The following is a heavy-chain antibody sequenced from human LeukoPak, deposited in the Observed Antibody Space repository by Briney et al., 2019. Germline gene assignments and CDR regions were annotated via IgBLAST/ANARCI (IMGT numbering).Heavy chain of an antibody. CDR3: AREMYVVVTATARLDFDY. D-gene: IGHD2-21*02. Sequence: ASVKVSCKASGYTFTSYGISWVRQAPGQGLEWMGWISAYNGNTNYAQKLQGRVTMTTDTSTSTAYMELRSLRSDDTAVYYCAREMYVVVTATARLDFDYWGQGTLVTVSS. V-gene: IGHV1-18*01. CDR1: GYTFTSYG. CDR2: ISAYNGNT. J-gene: IGHJ4*02.